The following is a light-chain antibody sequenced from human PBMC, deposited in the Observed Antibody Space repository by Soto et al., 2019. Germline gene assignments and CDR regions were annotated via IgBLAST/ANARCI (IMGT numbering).Light chain of an antibody. J-gene: IGLJ1*01. Sequence: QSVLTQPASVSGSRGQSIIISCVGRNXDVGQDKSVSWYQQGPGKAPKLLIFEVTNRPSGVSNRFSGSRSGNTASLTISGLQPDDEGDYFCASYTDTDTLVFGTGTKVTVL. CDR3: ASYTDTDTLV. V-gene: IGLV2-14*01. CDR1: NXDVGQDKS. CDR2: EVT.